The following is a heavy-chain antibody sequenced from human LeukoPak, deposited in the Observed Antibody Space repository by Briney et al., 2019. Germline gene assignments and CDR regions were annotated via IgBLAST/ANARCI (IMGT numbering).Heavy chain of an antibody. J-gene: IGHJ4*02. CDR2: IWNDGSNK. D-gene: IGHD3-10*01. Sequence: GRSLRLSCAASGFTFSIYGMHWVRQAPGKGLEWVAVIWNDGSNKYYADSVKGRFTISRDNSKNTLYLQMNSLRTEDTAVYSCARASGPFDYWGQGTLVTVSS. CDR3: ARASGPFDY. CDR1: GFTFSIYG. V-gene: IGHV3-33*01.